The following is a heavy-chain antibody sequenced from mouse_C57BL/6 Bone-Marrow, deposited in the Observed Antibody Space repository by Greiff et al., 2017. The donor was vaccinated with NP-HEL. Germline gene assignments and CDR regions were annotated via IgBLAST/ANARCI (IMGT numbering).Heavy chain of an antibody. CDR3: ARQVELAY. CDR1: GFTFSDYG. J-gene: IGHJ3*01. D-gene: IGHD1-1*01. CDR2: ISNLAYSI. V-gene: IGHV5-15*01. Sequence: EVHVVESGGGLVQPGGSLKLSCAASGFTFSDYGMAWVRQAPRKGPEWVAFISNLAYSIYYADTVTGRFTISRENAKNTLYLEMSSLRSEDTAMYYCARQVELAYWGQGTLVTVSA.